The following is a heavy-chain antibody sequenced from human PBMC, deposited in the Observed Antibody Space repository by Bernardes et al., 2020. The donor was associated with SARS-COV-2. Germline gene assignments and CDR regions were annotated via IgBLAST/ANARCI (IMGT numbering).Heavy chain of an antibody. CDR2: VSWDGSTT. V-gene: IGHV3-43*01. Sequence: GGSLRLSCAASEFTFEDYTMHWVRQVPGKGLEWVSLVSWDGSTTNYADSVKGRFIISRDSSRNTVHLQMDSLRKEDTALYYCATERQSLTVFGVGHDAFDFWGQGTMVTVSS. CDR3: ATERQSLTVFGVGHDAFDF. D-gene: IGHD3-3*01. CDR1: EFTFEDYT. J-gene: IGHJ3*01.